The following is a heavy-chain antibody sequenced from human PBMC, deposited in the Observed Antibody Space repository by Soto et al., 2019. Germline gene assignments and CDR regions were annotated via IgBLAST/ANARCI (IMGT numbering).Heavy chain of an antibody. CDR1: GDSISLGYY. CDR2: VSPSGTT. V-gene: IGHV4-31*03. J-gene: IGHJ6*02. CDR3: ASDRGAYGMDV. Sequence: QVQLQESGPGLVKPSQTLSLTCTVSGDSISLGYYWSWIRQHPGKGLEWIGYVSPSGTTYYNPSLKSRVSISPDTSKNQFSLEVSSVTAADTAVYYCASDRGAYGMDVWGQGTTVTVSS. D-gene: IGHD5-12*01.